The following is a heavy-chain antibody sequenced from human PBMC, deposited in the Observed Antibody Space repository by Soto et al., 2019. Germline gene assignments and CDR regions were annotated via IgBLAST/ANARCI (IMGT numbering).Heavy chain of an antibody. CDR3: ARDLKFGQADY. Sequence: PSETLSLTCTVSGGSISSYYWTWIRQPSGKGLEWIGRIYTSGSTNYNPSLKSRVTLSVYTSKNQFSLKLISVTAAATAVYYCARDLKFGQADYWGQGSQVTVSS. CDR2: IYTSGST. CDR1: GGSISSYY. J-gene: IGHJ4*02. V-gene: IGHV4-4*07. D-gene: IGHD3-10*01.